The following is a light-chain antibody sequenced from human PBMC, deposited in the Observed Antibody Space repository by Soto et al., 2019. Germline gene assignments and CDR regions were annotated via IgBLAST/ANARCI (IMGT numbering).Light chain of an antibody. Sequence: EIVLTQSPGTLSLSPGERATLSCRDSQSVSSSYLAWYQQKPGQAPRLLIYGASSRATGIPDRFSGSGSGTDFTLTISRLEPEDFAMYYCQQYSSSPRTFGQGTKVDIK. V-gene: IGKV3-20*01. CDR2: GAS. CDR3: QQYSSSPRT. J-gene: IGKJ1*01. CDR1: QSVSSSY.